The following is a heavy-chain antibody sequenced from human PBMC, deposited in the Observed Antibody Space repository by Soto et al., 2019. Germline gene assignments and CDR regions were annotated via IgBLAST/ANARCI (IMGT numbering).Heavy chain of an antibody. D-gene: IGHD3-22*01. CDR1: GFTVSSYA. V-gene: IGHV3-23*01. J-gene: IGHJ4*01. CDR3: AKGDYYDSSGYQAY. Sequence: GGSLRLSCAASGFTVSSYAMSWVRQAPGKGLEWVSAISGSGGSTYYADSVKGRFTISRDNSKNTLYLQMNSLRAEDTALYYCAKGDYYDSSGYQAYCGHGTLV. CDR2: ISGSGGST.